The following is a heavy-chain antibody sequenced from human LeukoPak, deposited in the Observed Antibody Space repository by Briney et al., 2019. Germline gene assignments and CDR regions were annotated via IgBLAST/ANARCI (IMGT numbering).Heavy chain of an antibody. Sequence: GASVKVSCKASGYTFTSYDINWVRQAPGQGLEWMGWINPNSGGTNYAQKFQGRVTMTRDTSISTAYMELSRLRSDDTAVYYCARDNGGWQGDANFDYRGQGTLVTVSS. D-gene: IGHD6-19*01. V-gene: IGHV1-2*02. J-gene: IGHJ4*02. CDR2: INPNSGGT. CDR1: GYTFTSYD. CDR3: ARDNGGWQGDANFDY.